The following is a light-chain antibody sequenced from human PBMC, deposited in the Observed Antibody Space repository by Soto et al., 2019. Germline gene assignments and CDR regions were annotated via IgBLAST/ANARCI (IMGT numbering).Light chain of an antibody. J-gene: IGKJ2*01. V-gene: IGKV3-15*01. Sequence: EIVMTQSPATLSVSPGERANLSCRASQSVSSNLAWYQQKPGQAPRLLIYGASTRTTGLPDRFSGSGSGTDFTLTIISLQSEDFAVYYCKQYNNWPPYTFGQGTKLEIK. CDR2: GAS. CDR1: QSVSSN. CDR3: KQYNNWPPYT.